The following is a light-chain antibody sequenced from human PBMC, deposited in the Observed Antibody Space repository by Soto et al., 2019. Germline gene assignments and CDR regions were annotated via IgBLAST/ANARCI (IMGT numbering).Light chain of an antibody. CDR1: SSDIGSHDH. V-gene: IGLV2-14*03. J-gene: IGLJ3*02. Sequence: QSVLTQPASVSGSPGQSITISCTGTSSDIGSHDHVFWYQQHPNKAPRLLIFDVSNRPSGISNRFSGSKSGNTASLTISGLQPEDEADYHCSSYAGANTLLFGGGTKVTVL. CDR2: DVS. CDR3: SSYAGANTLL.